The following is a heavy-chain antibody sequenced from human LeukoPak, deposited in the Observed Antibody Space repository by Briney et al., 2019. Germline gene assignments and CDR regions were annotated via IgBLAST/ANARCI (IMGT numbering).Heavy chain of an antibody. J-gene: IGHJ4*02. Sequence: GGSLRLPRAASGFTFSSYAMSWVRQAPGKGLEWVSAISGSGGSTYYADSVKGRFTISRDNSKNTLYLQMNSLRAEDTAVYYCAKSGELTPDDYWGQGTLVTVSS. CDR1: GFTFSSYA. V-gene: IGHV3-23*01. D-gene: IGHD1-14*01. CDR2: ISGSGGST. CDR3: AKSGELTPDDY.